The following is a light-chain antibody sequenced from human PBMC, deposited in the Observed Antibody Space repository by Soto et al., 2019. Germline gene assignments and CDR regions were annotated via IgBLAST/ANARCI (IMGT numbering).Light chain of an antibody. CDR1: QSISSY. Sequence: DLQMTQSPSSLSASVGDRVTITCPASQSISSYLNWYQQKPGKAPKLLIYAASSLQSGVPSRFSGSGPGTDFTLTISSLQPEDVATYYCQRSFRTPLTFGGGTKVEIK. V-gene: IGKV1-39*01. CDR3: QRSFRTPLT. J-gene: IGKJ4*02. CDR2: AAS.